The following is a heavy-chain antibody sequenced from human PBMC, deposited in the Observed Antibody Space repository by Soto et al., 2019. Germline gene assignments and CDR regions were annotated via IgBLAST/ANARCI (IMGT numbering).Heavy chain of an antibody. D-gene: IGHD3-3*01. CDR1: GFTFSSYA. V-gene: IGHV3-23*01. J-gene: IGHJ4*02. CDR2: ISGSGGST. CDR3: AKDADFWSGSPSNFDY. Sequence: GGSLRLSCAASGFTFSSYAMSWVRQAPGKGLEWVSAISGSGGSTYYADSVKGRFTISRDNSKNTLYLQMNSLRAEDTAVYYCAKDADFWSGSPSNFDYWGQGTLVTVSS.